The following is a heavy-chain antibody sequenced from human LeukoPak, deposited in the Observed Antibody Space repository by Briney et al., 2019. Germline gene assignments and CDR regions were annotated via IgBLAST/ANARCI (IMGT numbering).Heavy chain of an antibody. CDR1: GYTFTGYY. CDR2: INPNSGGT. D-gene: IGHD3-9*01. J-gene: IGHJ4*02. Sequence: ASVKVSCKASGYTFTGYYMHWVRQAPGQGLEWMGWINPNSGGTNYAQKFQGRVTMTRDTSISTAYMELSRLRSDDTAVYYCARVPRRATGLTGPLDYWGQGTLVTVSS. CDR3: ARVPRRATGLTGPLDY. V-gene: IGHV1-2*02.